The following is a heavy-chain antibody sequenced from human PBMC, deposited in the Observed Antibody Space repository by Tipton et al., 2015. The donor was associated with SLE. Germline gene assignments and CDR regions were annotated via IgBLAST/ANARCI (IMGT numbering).Heavy chain of an antibody. CDR3: ARDRRWYYDNSAKDGFDI. J-gene: IGHJ3*02. CDR2: IFHGGST. D-gene: IGHD3-22*01. V-gene: IGHV4-38-2*02. CDR1: SYSIYNGFY. Sequence: TLSLTCSVSSYSIYNGFYWGWIRQSPGKGLEWIGEIFHGGSTIYSPSLKSRVTISEDTSKNQFSLSLRSVTAADTAVYYCARDRRWYYDNSAKDGFDIWGQGTMVTVFS.